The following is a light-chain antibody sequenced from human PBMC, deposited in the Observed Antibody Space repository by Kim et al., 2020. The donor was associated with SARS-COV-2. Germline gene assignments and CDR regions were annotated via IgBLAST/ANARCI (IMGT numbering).Light chain of an antibody. CDR2: SNN. Sequence: ELTQPPSASGTPGQRVSISCSGSSSNIGSNTVNWYQQLPGTAPKLLIYSNNQRPSGVHDRFSGSKSGTSASLAISGLHSEDEADYYCAARDDSLNGLVFGGGTQLAVL. CDR1: SSNIGSNT. CDR3: AARDDSLNGLV. V-gene: IGLV1-44*01. J-gene: IGLJ2*01.